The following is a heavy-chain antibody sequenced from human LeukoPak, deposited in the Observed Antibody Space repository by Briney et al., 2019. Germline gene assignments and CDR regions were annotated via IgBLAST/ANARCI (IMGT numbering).Heavy chain of an antibody. V-gene: IGHV4-4*09. CDR3: ARFNWNYVSYNWFDP. J-gene: IGHJ5*02. D-gene: IGHD1-7*01. CDR1: GGSISSYY. CDR2: IYTSGST. Sequence: SETLSLTCTVSGGSISSYYWSWIRQPPGKGLEWIGYIYTSGSTNYNPSLKSRVTISVDTSKNQFSLKLSSVTAADTAVYYCARFNWNYVSYNWFDPRGQGTLVTVSS.